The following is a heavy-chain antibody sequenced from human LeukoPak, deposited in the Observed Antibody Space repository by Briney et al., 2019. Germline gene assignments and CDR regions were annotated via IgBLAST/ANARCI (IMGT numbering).Heavy chain of an antibody. J-gene: IGHJ4*02. CDR2: IWYDGSNK. V-gene: IGHV3-33*06. CDR1: GFTFSTYD. CDR3: AKIMRRNSGSLDY. D-gene: IGHD3-10*01. Sequence: GGSLRLSCAASGFTFSTYDMHWVRQAPGKGLEWVTVIWYDGSNKYYAESVKGRFTISRDNSKNTLYLQMNSLRAEDTAVYYCAKIMRRNSGSLDYWGQGTLVTVSS.